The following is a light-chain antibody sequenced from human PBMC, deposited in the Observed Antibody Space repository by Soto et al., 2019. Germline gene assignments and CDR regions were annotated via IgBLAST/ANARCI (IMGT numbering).Light chain of an antibody. CDR1: SSNVGGYNY. CDR2: DVN. Sequence: QSVLTQPRSVSGSPGQSVTISCTGTSSNVGGYNYVSWYQQHPGKAPKLIIYDVNKRPSGVPDRFSGSKSGNTASLTISGLQPEDEDDYYCVSFAGFYILVFGNATKLTV. V-gene: IGLV2-11*01. CDR3: VSFAGFYILV. J-gene: IGLJ1*01.